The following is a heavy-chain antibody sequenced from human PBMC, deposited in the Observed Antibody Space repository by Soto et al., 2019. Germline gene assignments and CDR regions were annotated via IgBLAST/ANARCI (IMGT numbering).Heavy chain of an antibody. CDR3: ARGGPLSANDAFDI. V-gene: IGHV1-69*13. D-gene: IGHD6-25*01. CDR2: IIPIFGTA. J-gene: IGHJ3*02. Sequence: SVKSSCKASGGTFSSYAISWVRQAPGQGLEWMGGIIPIFGTANYAQKFQGRVTITADESTSTAYMELSSLRSEDTAVYYCARGGPLSANDAFDIWGQGTMVTVSS. CDR1: GGTFSSYA.